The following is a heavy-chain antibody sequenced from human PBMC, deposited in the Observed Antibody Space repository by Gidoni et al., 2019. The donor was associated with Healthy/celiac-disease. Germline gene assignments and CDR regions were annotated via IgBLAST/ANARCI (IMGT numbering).Heavy chain of an antibody. D-gene: IGHD6-19*01. CDR3: AKAGSGYSSPSYFDY. J-gene: IGHJ4*02. CDR1: GFTFDDYA. V-gene: IGHV3-9*01. Sequence: EVQLVESGGGLVQPGRSLRLSCAASGFTFDDYAMHWVRQAPGKGLEWVSGISWNSGSIGYADSVKGRFTISRDNAKNSLYLQMNSLRAEDTALYYCAKAGSGYSSPSYFDYWGQGTLVTVSS. CDR2: ISWNSGSI.